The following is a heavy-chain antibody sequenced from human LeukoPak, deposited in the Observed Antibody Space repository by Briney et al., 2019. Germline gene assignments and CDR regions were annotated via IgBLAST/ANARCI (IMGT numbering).Heavy chain of an antibody. CDR3: AKRRSSYYDSSGLDY. J-gene: IGHJ4*02. CDR2: IRYDGSNK. Sequence: GGSLRLSCAASGFTFSSYGMHWVRQAPGKGLEWVAFIRYDGSNKYYADSVKGRFTISRDNSKNTLYLQMNSLRAEDTAVYYCAKRRSSYYDSSGLDYWGQGTLVTVSS. V-gene: IGHV3-30*02. CDR1: GFTFSSYG. D-gene: IGHD3-22*01.